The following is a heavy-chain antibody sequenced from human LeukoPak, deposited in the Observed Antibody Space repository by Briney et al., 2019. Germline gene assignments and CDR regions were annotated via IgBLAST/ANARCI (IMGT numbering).Heavy chain of an antibody. J-gene: IGHJ6*04. Sequence: GGSLRLSSAASGFTFSSYWMSWVRQAPGKGLEWVANIKQDGSEKYYVDSVKGRFTISRDNAKNSLYLQMNSLRAEDTAVYYCARERRVVVVAATDYYYGMDVWGKGTTVTVSS. CDR3: ARERRVVVVAATDYYYGMDV. D-gene: IGHD2-15*01. V-gene: IGHV3-7*03. CDR2: IKQDGSEK. CDR1: GFTFSSYW.